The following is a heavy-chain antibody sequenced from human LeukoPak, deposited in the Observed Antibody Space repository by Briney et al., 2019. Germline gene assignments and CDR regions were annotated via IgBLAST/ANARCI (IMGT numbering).Heavy chain of an antibody. CDR1: GFTVSTNC. CDR2: IYSGGST. D-gene: IGHD5-18*01. CDR3: ARVDTVMAYYFDL. J-gene: IGHJ4*02. V-gene: IGHV3-53*04. Sequence: PGGSLRLSCTASGFTVSTNCMTWVRQAPGQGLEWVSTIYSGGSTYYAESVMGRFTISRHKSRNTLYIQMSSLRAEDTAVYYCARVDTVMAYYFDLWGQGTLVTVSS.